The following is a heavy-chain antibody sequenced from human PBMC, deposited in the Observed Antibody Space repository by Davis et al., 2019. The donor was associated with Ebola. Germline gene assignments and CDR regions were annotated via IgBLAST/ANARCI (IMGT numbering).Heavy chain of an antibody. Sequence: PGGSLRLSCAASGFTFSSYAMHWVRQAPGKGLEYVSAISSNGGSTYYANSVKGRFTISRDNSKNTLYLQMGSLRAEDMAVYYCARGDTWIQLYPPDYWGQGTLVTVSS. V-gene: IGHV3-64*01. CDR2: ISSNGGST. CDR1: GFTFSSYA. D-gene: IGHD5-18*01. CDR3: ARGDTWIQLYPPDY. J-gene: IGHJ4*02.